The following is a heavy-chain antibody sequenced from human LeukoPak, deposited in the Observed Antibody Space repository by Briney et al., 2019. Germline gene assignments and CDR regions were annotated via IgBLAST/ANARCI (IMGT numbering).Heavy chain of an antibody. CDR3: TTVPQIYYYDSSGSTDY. V-gene: IGHV3-66*01. CDR1: GFTVSSNY. Sequence: GGSLRLSCAASGFTVSSNYMSWVRQAPGKGLEWVSVIYSGGSTYYADSVKGRFTISRDNSKNTLYLQMNSLRAEDTAVYYCTTVPQIYYYDSSGSTDYWGQGTLVTVSS. CDR2: IYSGGST. J-gene: IGHJ4*02. D-gene: IGHD3-22*01.